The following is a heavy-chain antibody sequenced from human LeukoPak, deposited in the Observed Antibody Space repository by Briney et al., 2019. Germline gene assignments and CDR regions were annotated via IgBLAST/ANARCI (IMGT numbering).Heavy chain of an antibody. Sequence: GGSLRLSCAASGFTFNNAWMKWVRQAPGKGLEWLSYIGSSNTIYSADSVKGRFTISRDNAKNSLYLQMNSLRAEDTAVYYCARQPYNDYGELWGQGTLVTVSS. CDR3: ARQPYNDYGEL. CDR2: IGSSNTI. V-gene: IGHV3-69-1*01. J-gene: IGHJ4*02. D-gene: IGHD4-17*01. CDR1: GFTFNNAW.